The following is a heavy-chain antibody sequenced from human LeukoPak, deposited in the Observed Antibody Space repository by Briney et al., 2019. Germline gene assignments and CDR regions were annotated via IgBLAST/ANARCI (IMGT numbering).Heavy chain of an antibody. Sequence: PSETLSLTCTVSGGSISSSSYYWGWIRQPPGKGLEWIGSIYYSGSTYYNPSLKSRVTISVDMSKNQFSLELSSVTAADTAVYYCARRGEYYDSSGYSGFGYWGQGTLVTVSS. V-gene: IGHV4-39*01. J-gene: IGHJ4*02. CDR2: IYYSGST. D-gene: IGHD3-22*01. CDR3: ARRGEYYDSSGYSGFGY. CDR1: GGSISSSSYY.